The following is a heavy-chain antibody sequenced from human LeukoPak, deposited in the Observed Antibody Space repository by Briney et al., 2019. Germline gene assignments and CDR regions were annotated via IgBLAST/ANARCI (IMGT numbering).Heavy chain of an antibody. D-gene: IGHD3-22*01. CDR1: GYTFTGYY. CDR3: ARDRRPYYYGSSGYLD. Sequence: GASVKVSCKASGYTFTGYYMHWVRQAPGQGLEWMGWINPNSGGTNYAQKFQGRVTMTRDTSISTAYMELSRLRSDDTAVYYCARDRRPYYYGSSGYLDWGQGTLVTVSS. CDR2: INPNSGGT. J-gene: IGHJ4*02. V-gene: IGHV1-2*02.